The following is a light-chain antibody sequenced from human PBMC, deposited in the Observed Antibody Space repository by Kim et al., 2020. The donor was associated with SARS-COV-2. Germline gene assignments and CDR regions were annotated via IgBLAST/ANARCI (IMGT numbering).Light chain of an antibody. J-gene: IGKJ1*01. CDR1: QSVSNN. CDR3: QQYNNWWT. Sequence: CVCPGERATLSCTASQSVSNNLAWYQQKPGQAPRLLIYGASTRATGVPARFSGSGFDTQFTLTISSLQSEDFALYYCQQYNNWWTFGQGTKVDIK. CDR2: GAS. V-gene: IGKV3-15*01.